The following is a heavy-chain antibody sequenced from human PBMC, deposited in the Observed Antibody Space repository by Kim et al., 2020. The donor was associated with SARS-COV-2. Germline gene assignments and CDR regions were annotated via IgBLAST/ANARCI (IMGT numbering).Heavy chain of an antibody. V-gene: IGHV3-20*01. CDR2: INWNGGST. CDR1: GFTFDDYG. CDR3: ARGEYYDILTGYYIDYYGMDV. D-gene: IGHD3-9*01. Sequence: GGSLRLSCAASGFTFDDYGMSWVRQAPGKGLEWVSGINWNGGSTGYADSVKGRFTISRDNAKNSLYLQMNSLRAEDTALYHCARGEYYDILTGYYIDYYGMDVWGQGTTVTVSS. J-gene: IGHJ6*02.